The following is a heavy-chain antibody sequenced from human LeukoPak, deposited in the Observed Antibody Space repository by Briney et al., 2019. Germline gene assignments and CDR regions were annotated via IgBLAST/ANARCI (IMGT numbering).Heavy chain of an antibody. J-gene: IGHJ3*02. CDR1: AYTFSTSW. V-gene: IGHV5-51*01. D-gene: IGHD2-21*02. Sequence: GESLKISCKGSAYTFSTSWIAWVRQMPGKGLEWMGIIYPGDSDTRYSPSFQGQVTISADKSISTAYLQWSSLKASDTAMYYCARVFGIWVGYCGGDCYSPDAFDIWGQGTMVTVSS. CDR3: ARVFGIWVGYCGGDCYSPDAFDI. CDR2: IYPGDSDT.